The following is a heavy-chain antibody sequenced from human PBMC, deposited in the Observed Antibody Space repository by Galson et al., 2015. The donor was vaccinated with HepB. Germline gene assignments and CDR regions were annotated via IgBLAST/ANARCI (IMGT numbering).Heavy chain of an antibody. V-gene: IGHV1-18*04. D-gene: IGHD3-3*01. J-gene: IGHJ4*02. Sequence: SVKVSCKASGYTFTSYGISWVRQAPGQGLEWMGWISAYNGNTNYAQKLQGRVTMTTDTSTSTAYMELRSLRSDDTAVYYCARDAYYDFWSGMNPFDYWGQGTLVTVSS. CDR3: ARDAYYDFWSGMNPFDY. CDR1: GYTFTSYG. CDR2: ISAYNGNT.